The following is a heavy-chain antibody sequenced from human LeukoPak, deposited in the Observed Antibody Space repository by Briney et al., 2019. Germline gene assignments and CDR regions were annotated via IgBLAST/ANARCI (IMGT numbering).Heavy chain of an antibody. J-gene: IGHJ6*03. D-gene: IGHD6-19*01. CDR1: GYTFTSYG. CDR3: ARDLRIAVAGYYYYYMDV. CDR2: ISDYNGNT. Sequence: GSVKVSCKASGYTFTSYGISWVRQPPGKGLEWMGWISDYNGNTNYAHKLQGRVTMTTDTSTSTAYMELRSLRSDDTAVYYCARDLRIAVAGYYYYYMDVWGKGTTVTVSS. V-gene: IGHV1-18*01.